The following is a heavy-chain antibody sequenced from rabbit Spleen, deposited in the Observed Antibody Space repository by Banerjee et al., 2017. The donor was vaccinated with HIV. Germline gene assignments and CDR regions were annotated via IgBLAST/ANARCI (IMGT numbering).Heavy chain of an antibody. D-gene: IGHD2-1*01. CDR2: IYAGDGST. CDR3: ASGDNDDRYNL. V-gene: IGHV1S40*01. J-gene: IGHJ4*01. Sequence: QSLEESGGDLVKPGASLTLTCTASGFSFSSSYWICWVRQAPGKGLEWIACIYAGDGSTYYATWAKGRFTISKTSSTTVTLQMTSLTAADTATYFCASGDNDDRYNLWGPGTLVTVS. CDR1: GFSFSSSYW.